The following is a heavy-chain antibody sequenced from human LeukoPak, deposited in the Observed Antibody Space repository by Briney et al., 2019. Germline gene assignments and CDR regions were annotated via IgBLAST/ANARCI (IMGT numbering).Heavy chain of an antibody. V-gene: IGHV3-30*18. CDR3: AKDRRSSWSPGVDY. Sequence: GRSLRLSCAASGFTFSSYRMHWVRQAPGKGLEGVAVISYDGSNKYYADSVKGRFTISRDNSKNTLYLQMNSLRAEDTAVYYCAKDRRSSWSPGVDYWGQGTLVTVSS. CDR2: ISYDGSNK. D-gene: IGHD6-13*01. J-gene: IGHJ4*02. CDR1: GFTFSSYR.